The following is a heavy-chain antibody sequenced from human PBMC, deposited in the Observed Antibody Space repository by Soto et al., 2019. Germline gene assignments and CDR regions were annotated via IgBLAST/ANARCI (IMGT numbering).Heavy chain of an antibody. D-gene: IGHD6-19*01. Sequence: XGPTLVNPTESLTLTGTVSGFSLSNARMGLSWIRQPPGKALEWLAHIFSNDEKSYSTSLKSRVTISKDTSKSLVVLTMTNMDPVDTATYYCARFRPVGGASGVYFDYWGQGALVTVSS. J-gene: IGHJ4*02. CDR1: GFSLSNARMG. CDR3: ARFRPVGGASGVYFDY. V-gene: IGHV2-26*01. CDR2: IFSNDEK.